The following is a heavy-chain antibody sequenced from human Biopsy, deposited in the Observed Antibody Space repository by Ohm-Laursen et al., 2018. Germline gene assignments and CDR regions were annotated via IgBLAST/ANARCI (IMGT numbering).Heavy chain of an antibody. CDR3: VREPKTGTAEAWYFDL. V-gene: IGHV4-31*03. CDR2: ISYNERT. Sequence: SDTLSLTCSVSGASVKTSGYFWAWIRQRPKKGLEWIGYISYNERTHYNPSLTSRLAISFDTSNNRISLQLRSVSVADTAVYYCVREPKTGTAEAWYFDLWGRGSRSLSP. D-gene: IGHD3-9*01. J-gene: IGHJ2*01. CDR1: GASVKTSGYF.